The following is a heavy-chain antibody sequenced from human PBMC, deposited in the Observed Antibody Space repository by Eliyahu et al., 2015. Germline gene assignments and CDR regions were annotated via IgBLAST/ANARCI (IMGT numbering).Heavy chain of an antibody. V-gene: IGHV1-69*04. D-gene: IGHD1-26*01. Sequence: QVQLVQSGAEVKKPXSXVKVSXQASGGXFXSYAISWVRQAPGQGLEWMXRIIPILGIANYAQKFQGRVTITADKSTSTAYMELSSLRSEDTAVYYCARDLKGATMVFDYWAREPWSPSPQ. CDR1: GGXFXSYA. CDR2: IIPILGIA. CDR3: ARDLKGATMVFDY. J-gene: IGHJ4*02.